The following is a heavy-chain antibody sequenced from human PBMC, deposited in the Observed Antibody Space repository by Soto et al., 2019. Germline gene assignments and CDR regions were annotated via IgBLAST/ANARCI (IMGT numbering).Heavy chain of an antibody. Sequence: PGGSLRLSCAASGFTFSNYGMHWVRQAPGKGLEWLAIISHHARDSKSADSVTGPFTLSRDNATITSYLQIDCLRPEDTAISYCPTRVSNLGVFLGPNGLFGSWHQGTLVAVSS. CDR2: ISHHARDS. D-gene: IGHD2-8*01. CDR1: GFTFSNYG. V-gene: IGHV3-30*03. CDR3: PTRVSNLGVFLGPNGLFGS. J-gene: IGHJ4*02.